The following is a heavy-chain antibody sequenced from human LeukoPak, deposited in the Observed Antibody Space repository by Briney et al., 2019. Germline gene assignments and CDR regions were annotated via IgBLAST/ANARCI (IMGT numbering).Heavy chain of an antibody. J-gene: IGHJ3*02. D-gene: IGHD4-11*01. V-gene: IGHV4-38-2*01. CDR1: GYSISSGYY. CDR3: ASRVTVTNAFDI. Sequence: PSETLSLTCAVSGYSISSGYYWGCIRQPPGKGLEWIGSIYHSVSTYYNPSLKSRVTISVDTSKNQFSLKLSSVTAADTAVYYCASRVTVTNAFDIWGQGTMVTVSS. CDR2: IYHSVST.